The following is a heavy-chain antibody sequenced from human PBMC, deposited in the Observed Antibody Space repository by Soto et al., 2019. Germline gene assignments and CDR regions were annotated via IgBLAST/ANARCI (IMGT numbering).Heavy chain of an antibody. Sequence: EVQLVESGGGLVRPGGSLKVSCTVSGFTFSGSSIHWVRHSSGSGLEWVGWMSRGAKNFATDYVGSMKGRFIISRDDSKHTAYLEINSLTADDTAVYYCQLRDNMDVWGKGTTV. J-gene: IGHJ6*04. CDR1: GFTFSGSS. CDR3: QLRDNMDV. V-gene: IGHV3-73*01. CDR2: MSRGAKNFAT.